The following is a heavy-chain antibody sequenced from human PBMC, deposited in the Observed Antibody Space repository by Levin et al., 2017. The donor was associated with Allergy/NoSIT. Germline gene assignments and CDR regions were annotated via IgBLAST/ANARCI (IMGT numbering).Heavy chain of an antibody. D-gene: IGHD5-12*01. CDR3: ARPKVASGYDSYWYFDL. CDR1: GYTFTTYW. Sequence: GESLKISCKGSGYTFTTYWIAWVRQMPGKGLEWMGTIYPGDSDTRYSPSFQGQVTISADKSINTAYVQWSSLKASDSAMYYCARPKVASGYDSYWYFDLWGRGTLVTVSS. V-gene: IGHV5-51*01. CDR2: IYPGDSDT. J-gene: IGHJ2*01.